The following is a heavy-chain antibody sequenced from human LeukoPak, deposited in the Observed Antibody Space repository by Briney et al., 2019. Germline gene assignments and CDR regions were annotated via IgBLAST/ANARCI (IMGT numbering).Heavy chain of an antibody. V-gene: IGHV3-48*04. D-gene: IGHD4-23*01. CDR2: VAISNSNT. Sequence: GGSLRLSCAASGFTFTSYTMNWVRQAPGKGLEWISFVAISNSNTYYADSVKGRFTISRDNAKNSLDLQMDSLRAEDTAVYYCASPGNGGNSRTRALEYWGQGTLVTVSS. CDR1: GFTFTSYT. CDR3: ASPGNGGNSRTRALEY. J-gene: IGHJ4*02.